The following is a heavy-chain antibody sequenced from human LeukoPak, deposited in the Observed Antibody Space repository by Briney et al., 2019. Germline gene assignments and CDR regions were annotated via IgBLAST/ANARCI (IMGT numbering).Heavy chain of an antibody. CDR1: GYTFTSYG. Sequence: ASVKVSCKASGYTFTSYGISWVRQAPGQGLEWMGWISAYNGHTNYAQKLQGRVTMTTDTSTSTAYMELRSLRSDDTAVYYCARGFFVYDSSGYYFDYWGQGTLVTVSS. D-gene: IGHD3-22*01. J-gene: IGHJ4*02. V-gene: IGHV1-18*01. CDR2: ISAYNGHT. CDR3: ARGFFVYDSSGYYFDY.